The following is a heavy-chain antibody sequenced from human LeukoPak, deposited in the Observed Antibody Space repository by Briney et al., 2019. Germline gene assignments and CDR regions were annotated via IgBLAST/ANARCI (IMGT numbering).Heavy chain of an antibody. D-gene: IGHD6-13*01. V-gene: IGHV3-11*05. CDR1: GFTFSDYY. Sequence: PGGSLRLSCAASGFTFSDYYMSWIRQAQGKGLEWVSYISSSSGYTNYADSVKGRFTISRDNAKNSLYLQMNSLRAEDTAVYYCARDIAAAAGYWGQGTLVTVSS. CDR2: ISSSSGYT. J-gene: IGHJ4*02. CDR3: ARDIAAAAGY.